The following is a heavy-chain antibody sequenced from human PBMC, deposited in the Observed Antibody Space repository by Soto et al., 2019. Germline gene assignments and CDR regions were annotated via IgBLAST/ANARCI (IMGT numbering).Heavy chain of an antibody. CDR3: ARGSNTSSQVRYLDY. J-gene: IGHJ4*02. Sequence: EVQLVESGGGLVKPGGSLRLSCAASGFTFSGYTMNWVRQAPGKGLEWVASITSRGSYIYYADSVRGRFTISRDNAKNSLYLQMNSLRAEDTAVYYCARGSNTSSQVRYLDYWGQGTLVTVSS. CDR1: GFTFSGYT. D-gene: IGHD2-2*01. V-gene: IGHV3-21*01. CDR2: ITSRGSYI.